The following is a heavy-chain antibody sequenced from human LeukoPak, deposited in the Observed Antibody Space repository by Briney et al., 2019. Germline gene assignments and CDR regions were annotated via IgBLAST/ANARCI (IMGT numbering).Heavy chain of an antibody. CDR1: GFTFSNYD. CDR3: AKRVWSSRWYFAFDI. CDR2: ISYDGSNT. V-gene: IGHV3-30*02. Sequence: GGSLRLSCAASGFTFSNYDMHWVRQAPGKGLEWVAVISYDGSNTYYAASVEGRFTISRDNSKDTLYLQMNSLRAEDTAVYYCAKRVWSSRWYFAFDIWGQGTMVTVSS. J-gene: IGHJ3*02. D-gene: IGHD6-13*01.